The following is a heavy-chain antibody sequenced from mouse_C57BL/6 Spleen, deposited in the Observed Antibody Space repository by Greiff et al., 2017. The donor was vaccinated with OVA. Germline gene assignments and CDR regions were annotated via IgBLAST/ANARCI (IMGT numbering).Heavy chain of an antibody. J-gene: IGHJ4*01. CDR2: IDPSDSYT. CDR1: GSTFTSYW. Sequence: QVQLQQPGAELVMPGASVKLSCKASGSTFTSYWMHWVKLRPGQGLEWIGEIDPSDSYTNYNQKFKGKSTLTVDKSSSTAYMQLSSLTSEDSAVYYCARRAPAQAGYMDYWGQGTSVTVSS. D-gene: IGHD3-2*02. V-gene: IGHV1-69*01. CDR3: ARRAPAQAGYMDY.